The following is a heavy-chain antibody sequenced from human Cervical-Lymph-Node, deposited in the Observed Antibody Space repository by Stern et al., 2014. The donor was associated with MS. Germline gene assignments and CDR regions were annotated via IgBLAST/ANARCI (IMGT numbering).Heavy chain of an antibody. CDR1: GGSISSSDW. CDR3: ATIGGGDY. D-gene: IGHD3-16*01. J-gene: IGHJ4*02. V-gene: IGHV4-4*02. Sequence: QVQLQQSGPGLVKPSGTLSLTCAVSGGSISSSDWWSWVRQPPGKGLEWIGVIYHSGSTNYKPSLKSRVSISVDNSKTQFSLKLSSVTAADTAVYYCATIGGGDYWGQGILVTVSP. CDR2: IYHSGST.